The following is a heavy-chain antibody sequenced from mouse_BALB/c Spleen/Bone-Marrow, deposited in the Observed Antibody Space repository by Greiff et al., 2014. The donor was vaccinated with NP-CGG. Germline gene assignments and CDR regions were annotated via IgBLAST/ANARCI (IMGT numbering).Heavy chain of an antibody. J-gene: IGHJ4*01. CDR1: GYTFTDYA. CDR2: ISTYYGDA. D-gene: IGHD2-1*01. CDR3: ASGNYYYAMDY. V-gene: IGHV1S137*01. Sequence: VKVVESGAELVRPGVSVKISCKGSGYTFTDYAMHWVKQSHAKSLEWIGVISTYYGDASYNQKFKGKATMTVDKSSSTAYMELARLTSEDSAIYYCASGNYYYAMDYWGQGTSVTVSS.